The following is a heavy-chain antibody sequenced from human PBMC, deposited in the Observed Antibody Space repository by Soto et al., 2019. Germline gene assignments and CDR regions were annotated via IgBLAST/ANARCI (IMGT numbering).Heavy chain of an antibody. D-gene: IGHD6-19*01. CDR1: GFTFSSYS. CDR3: AREWLPEDH. CDR2: ISSSSSTI. V-gene: IGHV3-48*01. J-gene: IGHJ4*02. Sequence: EVQLVESGGGLVQPGGSLRLSCAASGFTFSSYSMNWVRQAPGKGLEWVSYISSSSSTIYYADSVKGRFTISGDNAKNAMYLQMNSLRAEDTAVYYCAREWLPEDHWGQGNLVTVSS.